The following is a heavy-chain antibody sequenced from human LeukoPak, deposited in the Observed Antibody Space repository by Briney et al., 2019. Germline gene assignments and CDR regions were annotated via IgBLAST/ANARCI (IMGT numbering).Heavy chain of an antibody. CDR3: ARRLLRYFDWLPKPFDY. CDR2: INHSGST. V-gene: IGHV4-34*01. CDR1: GGSFSGYF. J-gene: IGHJ4*02. Sequence: PSETLSLTCAVYGGSFSGYFWSWIRQPPGKGLEWIGEINHSGSTNYNPSLKSRVTISVDTSKNQFSLKLSSVTAADTAVYYCARRLLRYFDWLPKPFDYWGQGTLVTVSS. D-gene: IGHD3-9*01.